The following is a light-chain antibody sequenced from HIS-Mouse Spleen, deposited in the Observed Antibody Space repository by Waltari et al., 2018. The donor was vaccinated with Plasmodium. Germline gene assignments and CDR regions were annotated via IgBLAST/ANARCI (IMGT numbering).Light chain of an antibody. CDR3: QQNYNTWT. CDR2: AAS. J-gene: IGKJ1*01. Sequence: DIQMTQSPSSLSASVGDRVTITCRASQRISSYLNWYQQKPGKAPKLLIYAASSLQSGVPSRFSGSGSGTDFTLTISSLQPEDFATYYCQQNYNTWTFGQGTK. V-gene: IGKV1-39*01. CDR1: QRISSY.